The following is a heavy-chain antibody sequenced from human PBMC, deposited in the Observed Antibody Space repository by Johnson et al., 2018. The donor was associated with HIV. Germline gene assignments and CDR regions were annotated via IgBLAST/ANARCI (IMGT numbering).Heavy chain of an antibody. CDR2: ISYDGSNK. V-gene: IGHV3-30*18. J-gene: IGHJ3*01. CDR3: AKEYSSSSRDLAN. CDR1: GFTFSSYG. Sequence: QVQLVESGGGVVQPGRSLRLSCAASGFTFSSYGMHWVRQAPGKGLDWVAVISYDGSNKYYADSVKGRFTISRDNSKNTLYLQMNSLRAEDTAVYYCAKEYSSSSRDLANWGQGTMVTVSS. D-gene: IGHD6-6*01.